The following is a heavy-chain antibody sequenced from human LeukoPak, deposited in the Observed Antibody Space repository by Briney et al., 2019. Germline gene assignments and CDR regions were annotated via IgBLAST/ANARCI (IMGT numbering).Heavy chain of an antibody. CDR3: ARDQDLTARGYYYGMDV. V-gene: IGHV5-51*01. J-gene: IGHJ6*02. Sequence: GESLKISCKGSGYSFTSYWIGWVRQMPGKGLEWMGIIYPGDSDTRYSPSFQGQVTISADKSISTAYLQWSSLKASDTAMYYCARDQDLTARGYYYGMDVWGQGTTVTVSS. CDR1: GYSFTSYW. CDR2: IYPGDSDT. D-gene: IGHD2-15*01.